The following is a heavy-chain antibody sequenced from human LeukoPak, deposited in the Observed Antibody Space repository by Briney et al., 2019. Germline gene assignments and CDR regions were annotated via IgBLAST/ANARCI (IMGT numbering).Heavy chain of an antibody. D-gene: IGHD4-11*01. V-gene: IGHV3-23*01. J-gene: IGHJ4*02. CDR1: GFTYSSYA. CDR3: AKDLYSNYGPADY. CDR2: INGGGVNT. Sequence: GGSLRLSCAASGFTYSSYAMSWVRQAPGKGLEWVSTINGGGVNTHYADSVGGRFTISRDNSKNTLFLQMNSLRDEDTAVYYCAKDLYSNYGPADYWGQGNLVTVSS.